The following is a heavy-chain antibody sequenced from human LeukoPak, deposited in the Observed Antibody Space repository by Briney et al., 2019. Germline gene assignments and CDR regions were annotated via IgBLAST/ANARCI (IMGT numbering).Heavy chain of an antibody. Sequence: GGSLRLSCAASGFTFSDYYMSWIRQAPGKGLEWDSYISSSGSTIYYADSVKGRFTISRDNAKNSLYLQMNSLRAEDTAVYYCAGARAARPAGVRYWGQGTLVTVSS. CDR1: GFTFSDYY. V-gene: IGHV3-11*04. CDR2: ISSSGSTI. J-gene: IGHJ4*02. D-gene: IGHD6-6*01. CDR3: AGARAARPAGVRY.